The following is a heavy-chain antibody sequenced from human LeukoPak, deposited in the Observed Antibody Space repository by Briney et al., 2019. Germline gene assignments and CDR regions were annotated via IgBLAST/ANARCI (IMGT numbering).Heavy chain of an antibody. D-gene: IGHD1-26*01. J-gene: IGHJ4*02. CDR3: ARTEWEVPSLRDFDY. V-gene: IGHV1-18*01. CDR2: ISAYNGNT. CDR1: GYTFTNYG. Sequence: ASVKVSCKASGYTFTNYGISWVRQAPGQGLEWMGLISAYNGNTNYAQKLQGRVTMTTDTSTNTDYMELRSLRSEDTAVYYCARTEWEVPSLRDFDYWGQGTLVTVSS.